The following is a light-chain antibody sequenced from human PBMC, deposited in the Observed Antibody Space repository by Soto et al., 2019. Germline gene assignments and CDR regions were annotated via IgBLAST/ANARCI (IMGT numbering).Light chain of an antibody. J-gene: IGKJ5*01. CDR2: GAS. CDR1: QSVGSA. CDR3: QQYNAWPIT. Sequence: PGPTATLSCRASQSVGSAFGWYQQKPGQAPRLLIYGASTRAAGIPARFRGGGSGADFTLTITSLQSEDFAIYYCQQYNAWPITFGQGTRLEIK. V-gene: IGKV3-15*01.